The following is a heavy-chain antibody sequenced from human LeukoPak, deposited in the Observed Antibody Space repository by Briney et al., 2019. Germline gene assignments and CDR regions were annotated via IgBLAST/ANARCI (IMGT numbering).Heavy chain of an antibody. CDR2: IIPIFGTA. D-gene: IGHD6-13*01. CDR1: GGTFSGYA. Sequence: SVKVSCKASGGTFSGYAISWVRQAPGQGLEWMGGIIPIFGTANYAQKFQGRVTITADESTSTAYMELSSLRSEDTAVYYCARDGGTSSSSCWFDPWGQGTLVTVSS. J-gene: IGHJ5*02. CDR3: ARDGGTSSSSCWFDP. V-gene: IGHV1-69*13.